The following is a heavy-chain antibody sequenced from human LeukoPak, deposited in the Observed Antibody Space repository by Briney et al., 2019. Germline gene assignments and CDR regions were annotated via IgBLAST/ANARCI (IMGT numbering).Heavy chain of an antibody. CDR3: ARGPRYNWSRSRGQFDY. CDR1: GGSFSGYY. V-gene: IGHV4-34*01. CDR2: INHSGST. D-gene: IGHD1-20*01. J-gene: IGHJ4*02. Sequence: SETLSLTCAVYGGSFSGYYWSWIRQSPGKGLEWIGEINHSGSTNYNPSLKSRVTISVDTSKNQFSLKLSSVTAADTAVYHCARGPRYNWSRSRGQFDYWGQGTLVTVSS.